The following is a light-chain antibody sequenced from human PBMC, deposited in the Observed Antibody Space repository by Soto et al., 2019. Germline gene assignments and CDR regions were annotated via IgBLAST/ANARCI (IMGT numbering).Light chain of an antibody. CDR2: EVS. Sequence: QSALTQPPSASGSPGQSVTISCAGTSSDVGGYNYVSWYQQYPGKVPKLMIYEVSERLSGVPDRFSGSKSGNTAFLTVSGLQAEDEADYYCLSYADTAYVFGTGTKLTVL. V-gene: IGLV2-8*01. CDR3: LSYADTAYV. J-gene: IGLJ1*01. CDR1: SSDVGGYNY.